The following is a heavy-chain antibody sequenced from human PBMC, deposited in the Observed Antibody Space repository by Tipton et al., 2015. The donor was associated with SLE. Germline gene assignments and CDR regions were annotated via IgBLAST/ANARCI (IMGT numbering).Heavy chain of an antibody. Sequence: WVRQAPGKGLEWVAVISYDETNKYYADSVKGRFTISRDNSKNTLYLQMNSLRAEDTAVYYCAKNARATDAFDIWGQGTMVTVSS. V-gene: IGHV3-30-3*02. CDR2: ISYDETNK. J-gene: IGHJ3*02. CDR3: AKNARATDAFDI.